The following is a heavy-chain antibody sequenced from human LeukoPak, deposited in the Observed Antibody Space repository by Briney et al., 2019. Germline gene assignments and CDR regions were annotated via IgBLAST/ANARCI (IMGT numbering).Heavy chain of an antibody. CDR3: ARDLGSHYYGSGSPDNWFDP. Sequence: PSETLSLTCTVSGGSISSYYWSWIRQPPGKELEWIGYIYYSGSTTYNPSLKSRVTISVDRSKNQFSLKLSSVTAADTAVYYCARDLGSHYYGSGSPDNWFDPWGQGTLVTVSS. CDR1: GGSISSYY. V-gene: IGHV4-59*12. D-gene: IGHD3-10*01. CDR2: IYYSGST. J-gene: IGHJ5*02.